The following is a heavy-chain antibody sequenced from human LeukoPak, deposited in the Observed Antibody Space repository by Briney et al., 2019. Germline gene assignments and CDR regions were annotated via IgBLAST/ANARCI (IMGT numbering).Heavy chain of an antibody. J-gene: IGHJ4*02. CDR1: GFSFDIYA. CDR2: ISSSLTYI. CDR3: GRDTDFDY. V-gene: IGHV3-21*01. Sequence: GGSLRLSCAASGFSFDIYAMGWVRQAPGKGLEWVSSISSSLTYIYYADSVKGRFTISRDNAKNSLYLQMNSLRAEDTAVYYCGRDTDFDYWGQGTLVTVSS.